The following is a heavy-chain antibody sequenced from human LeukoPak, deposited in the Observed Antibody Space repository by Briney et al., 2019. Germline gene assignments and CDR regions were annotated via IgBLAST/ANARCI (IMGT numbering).Heavy chain of an antibody. J-gene: IGHJ4*02. CDR1: GGSFTGYY. V-gene: IGHV4-34*01. CDR3: ARRVGLFPYFDWRFDF. Sequence: SETLSLTCAVYGGSFTGYYWTWIRQSPGKGLEWIGEINHSGTTNYNPSLKSRVTMSVDTSRNQFSLKLSSVTAADTAVYYCARRVGLFPYFDWRFDFWGQGTLVTVSS. CDR2: INHSGTT. D-gene: IGHD3-9*01.